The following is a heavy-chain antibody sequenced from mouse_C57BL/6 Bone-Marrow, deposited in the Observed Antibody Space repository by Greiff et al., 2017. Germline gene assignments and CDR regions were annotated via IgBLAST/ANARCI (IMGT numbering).Heavy chain of an antibody. CDR2: IDPGSGST. D-gene: IGHD1-1*01. J-gene: IGHJ2*01. V-gene: IGHV1-55*01. Sequence: QVQLQQPGAELVKPGASVKMSCKASGYTFTSYWITWVKQRPGQGLEWIGDIDPGSGSTNYNEKFKSKATLTVDTSSSTAYMQLSSLTYEDSAVYYCTRSHEGWDGSIDYWGQGTTLTVSS. CDR3: TRSHEGWDGSIDY. CDR1: GYTFTSYW.